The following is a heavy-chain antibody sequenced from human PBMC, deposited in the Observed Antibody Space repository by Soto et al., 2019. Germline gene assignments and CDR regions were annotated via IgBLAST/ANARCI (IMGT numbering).Heavy chain of an antibody. CDR2: INPITGGT. CDR1: GDTFTSYY. D-gene: IGHD3-22*01. J-gene: IGHJ4*02. Sequence: ASVKVSCKASGDTFTSYYIHWVRQAPGQGLEWMGWINPITGGTNYAPKFQGRVTMTRDTSITTAYMELSRLRSDDTAVYYCARNYYDSSDRDYLDYWGQGTPVTISS. CDR3: ARNYYDSSDRDYLDY. V-gene: IGHV1-2*02.